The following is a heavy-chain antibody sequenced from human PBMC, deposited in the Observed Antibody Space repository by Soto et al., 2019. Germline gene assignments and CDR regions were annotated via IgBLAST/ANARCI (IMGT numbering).Heavy chain of an antibody. CDR2: ISAYNGNT. J-gene: IGHJ4*02. CDR1: GYTFTSYG. V-gene: IGHV1-18*01. CDR3: ARARSAEEAAADSDY. Sequence: ASVKVSCKASGYTFTSYGISWVRQAPGQGLEWMGWISAYNGNTNYAQKLQGRVTMTTDTSTSTAYMELRSLRSDDTAVYYCARARSAEEAAADSDYWGQGTLVTVSS. D-gene: IGHD6-13*01.